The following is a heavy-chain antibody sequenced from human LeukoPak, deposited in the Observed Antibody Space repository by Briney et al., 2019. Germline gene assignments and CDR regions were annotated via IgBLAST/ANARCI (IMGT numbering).Heavy chain of an antibody. CDR2: ISAYNGNT. J-gene: IGHJ5*02. CDR1: GYSFTSYG. D-gene: IGHD1-26*01. Sequence: GASVNVSCKASGYSFTSYGISWVRQASGQGLEGMGWISAYNGNTNYAQKLQGRVTMATDTSTSTAYMELRSLRSDDTAVYYCARVQSIVGATGWFDPWGQGTLVTVSS. V-gene: IGHV1-18*01. CDR3: ARVQSIVGATGWFDP.